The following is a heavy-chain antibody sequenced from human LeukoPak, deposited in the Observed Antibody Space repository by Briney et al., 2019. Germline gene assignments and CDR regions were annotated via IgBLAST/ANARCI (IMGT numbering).Heavy chain of an antibody. V-gene: IGHV3-11*01. J-gene: IGHJ6*03. CDR2: ISSSGSTI. Sequence: GGSLRLSCAASGFTFSDYYMSWIRQAPGKGLEWVSYISSSGSTIYYADSVKGRFTISRDNAKNSLHLQMNSLRAEDTAVYYCARVRPSYYYYMDVWGKGTTVTVSS. CDR3: ARVRPSYYYYMDV. CDR1: GFTFSDYY.